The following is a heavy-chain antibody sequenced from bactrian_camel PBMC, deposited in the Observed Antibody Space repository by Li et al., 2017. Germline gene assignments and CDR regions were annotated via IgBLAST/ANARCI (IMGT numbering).Heavy chain of an antibody. D-gene: IGHD1*01. V-gene: IGHV3S1*01. CDR3: AAHGDPEQLCRTPIFGSGY. J-gene: IGHJ6*01. CDR1: GYTYNSYC. CDR2: IQTLYGST. Sequence: HVQLVESGGGLVQPGGSLRLSCAVSGYTYNSYCMGWFRQAPGSEREGVAQIQTLYGSTDYADSVKGRFNISRDSAKNTLYLQMDSLKVEDTATYYCAAHGDPEQLCRTPIFGSGYWGQGTQVTVS.